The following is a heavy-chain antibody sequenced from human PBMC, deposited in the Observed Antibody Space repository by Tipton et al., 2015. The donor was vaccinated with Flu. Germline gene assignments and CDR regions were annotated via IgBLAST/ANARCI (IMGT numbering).Heavy chain of an antibody. CDR1: GFTFSSYG. CDR3: ARDTDKKNLERGILVVWSGYYNYGPRFDY. V-gene: IGHV3-33*01. Sequence: SLRLSCAASGFTFSSYGMHWVRQAPGKGLEWVAVIWYGGSNKYYADSVKGRFTISRDNSKNTLYLQMNSLRAEDTAVYYCARDTDKKNLERGILVVWSGYYNYGPRFDYWGQGTLVTVSS. CDR2: IWYGGSNK. J-gene: IGHJ4*02. D-gene: IGHD3-3*01.